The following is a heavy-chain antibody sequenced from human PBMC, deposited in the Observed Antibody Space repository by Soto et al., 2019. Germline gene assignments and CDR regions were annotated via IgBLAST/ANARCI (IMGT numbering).Heavy chain of an antibody. CDR1: GGTFSSYA. CDR3: ARDRGLAYYDSSGNNWFDP. D-gene: IGHD3-22*01. V-gene: IGHV1-69*13. J-gene: IGHJ5*02. CDR2: IIPIFGTA. Sequence: ASVKVSCKASGGTFSSYAISWVRQAPGQGLEWMGGIIPIFGTANYAQKFQGRVTITADESTSTAYMELSSLRSEDTAVYYCARDRGLAYYDSSGNNWFDPWGQGTLVTVSS.